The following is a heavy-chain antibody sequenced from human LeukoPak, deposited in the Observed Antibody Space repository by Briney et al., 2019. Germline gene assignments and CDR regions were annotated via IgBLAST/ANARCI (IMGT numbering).Heavy chain of an antibody. J-gene: IGHJ3*02. CDR3: ARSGGYYGSGRMPYDAFDI. CDR2: IYYSGST. V-gene: IGHV4-39*07. CDR1: GGSISSSSYY. D-gene: IGHD3-10*01. Sequence: SETLSLTCTVSGGSISSSSYYWGWLRQPPGRGLEWIGSIYYSGSTYYNPSLKTRVTISVDTSKNQFSLKLSSVTAADTAVYYCARSGGYYGSGRMPYDAFDIWGQGTMVTVSS.